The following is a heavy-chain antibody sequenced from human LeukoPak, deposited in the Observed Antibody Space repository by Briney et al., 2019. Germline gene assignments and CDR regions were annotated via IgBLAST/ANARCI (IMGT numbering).Heavy chain of an antibody. CDR2: ISYDGTNQ. D-gene: IGHD4-17*01. CDR3: ASGRGLRLYGMDV. Sequence: GGSLRLSCAASGFTFSTYGMHWVRQAPGKGLEWVAFISYDGTNQYYADSVKGRFTISRDNSKNTLYLQVTSLRAEDAAVYYCASGRGLRLYGMDVWGQGTTVTVSS. CDR1: GFTFSTYG. J-gene: IGHJ6*02. V-gene: IGHV3-30*03.